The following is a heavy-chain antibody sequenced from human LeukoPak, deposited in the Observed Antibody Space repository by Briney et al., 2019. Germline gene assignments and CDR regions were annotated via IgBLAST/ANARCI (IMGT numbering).Heavy chain of an antibody. CDR1: GGSISSGGYS. J-gene: IGHJ4*02. Sequence: SETLSLTCAVSGGSISSGGYSWSWIRQPPGKGLEWIGSIYYSGSTYYNPSLKSRVTISVDTSKNQFSLKLSSVTAADTAVYYCARRRGRASFDYWGQGTLVTVSS. CDR3: ARRRGRASFDY. CDR2: IYYSGST. V-gene: IGHV4-39*01.